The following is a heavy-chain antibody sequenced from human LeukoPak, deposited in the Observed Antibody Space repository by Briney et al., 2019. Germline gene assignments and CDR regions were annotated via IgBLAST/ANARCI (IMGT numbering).Heavy chain of an antibody. D-gene: IGHD5-18*01. J-gene: IGHJ4*02. CDR3: ARAVGTAIAFGY. V-gene: IGHV3-74*01. Sequence: GGSLRLSCAASGFTFSSYWMHWVRQAPGKGLVWVSRINSDGSSTSYADSVKGRFTISRDNAKNTLYLQMNSLRAEDTAVYYCARAVGTAIAFGYWSQGTLVTVSS. CDR2: INSDGSST. CDR1: GFTFSSYW.